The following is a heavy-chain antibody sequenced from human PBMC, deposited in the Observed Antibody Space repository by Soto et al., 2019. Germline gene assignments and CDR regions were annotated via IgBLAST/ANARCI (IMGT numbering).Heavy chain of an antibody. V-gene: IGHV3-33*01. CDR2: IWYDGSNK. D-gene: IGHD2-21*02. CDR1: GFTFSSYG. Sequence: QVPLVESGGGVVQPGRSLRLSCAASGFTFSSYGMHWVRQAPGKGLEWVAVIWYDGSNKYYADSVKGRFTISRDNSKNTRYLQMNSLRAEDTAVYYCARDSSHRLQGGDAFDIWGQGTMVTVSS. CDR3: ARDSSHRLQGGDAFDI. J-gene: IGHJ3*02.